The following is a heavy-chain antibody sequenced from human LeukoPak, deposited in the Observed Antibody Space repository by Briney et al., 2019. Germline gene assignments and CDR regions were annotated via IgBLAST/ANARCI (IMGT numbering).Heavy chain of an antibody. Sequence: ASVKVSFTASGYTFTSYAMNWVRQAPGQGLEWMGWISAYNGNTNYAQKLQGRVTMTTDTSTSTAYMELRSLRSDDTAVYYCARDLYLYFYWGQGTLVTVSS. CDR1: GYTFTSYA. J-gene: IGHJ4*02. CDR2: ISAYNGNT. D-gene: IGHD2-2*02. V-gene: IGHV1-18*01. CDR3: ARDLYLYFY.